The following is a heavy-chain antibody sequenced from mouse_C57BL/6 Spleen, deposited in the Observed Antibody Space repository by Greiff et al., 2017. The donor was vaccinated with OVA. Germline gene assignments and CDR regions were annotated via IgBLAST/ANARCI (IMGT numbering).Heavy chain of an antibody. J-gene: IGHJ2*01. D-gene: IGHD2-3*01. V-gene: IGHV1-50*01. CDR2: IDPSDSYT. CDR1: GYTFTSYW. Sequence: QVQLQQSGAELVKPGASVKLSCKASGYTFTSYWMQWVKQRPGQGLEWIGEIDPSDSYTNYNEKFKGKATLTVDTSSSTAYMQLSSLTSEDSAVYYCDGYLVRDYWGQGTTVTVSS. CDR3: DGYLVRDY.